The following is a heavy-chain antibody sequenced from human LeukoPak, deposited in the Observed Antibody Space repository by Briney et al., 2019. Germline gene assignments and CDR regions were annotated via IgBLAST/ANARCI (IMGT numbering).Heavy chain of an antibody. CDR1: GGSISGYY. CDR3: ARGGLENGYHSNDGFDI. CDR2: IYYSGST. V-gene: IGHV4-59*01. D-gene: IGHD3-22*01. J-gene: IGHJ3*02. Sequence: PETLSLTCTVSGGSISGYYWSWIRQPPGKVLEWFGYIYYSGSTKYNPSLKSRVTMSVDTSRNQFSLKLSSVTAADTAVYYCARGGLENGYHSNDGFDIWGQGTMVTVSS.